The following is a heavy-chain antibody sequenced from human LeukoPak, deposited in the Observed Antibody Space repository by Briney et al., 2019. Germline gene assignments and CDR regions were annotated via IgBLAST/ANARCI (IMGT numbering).Heavy chain of an antibody. CDR3: ARQLRNYDILTGYSYYFDY. Sequence: SETLSLTCTVSGGSISSSSYYWGWIRQPPGKGLEWIGSIYYSGSTYYNPSLKSRVTISVDTSKNQFSPKLSSVTAADTAVYYCARQLRNYDILTGYSYYFDYWGQGTLVTVSS. V-gene: IGHV4-39*01. D-gene: IGHD3-9*01. J-gene: IGHJ4*02. CDR2: IYYSGST. CDR1: GGSISSSSYY.